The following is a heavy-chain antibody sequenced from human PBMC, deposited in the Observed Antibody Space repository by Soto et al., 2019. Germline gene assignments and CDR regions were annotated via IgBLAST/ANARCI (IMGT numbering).Heavy chain of an antibody. CDR2: ISGSGDFT. J-gene: IGHJ3*02. V-gene: IGHV3-23*01. CDR3: ARGPTIFAVGLDAFDI. CDR1: GFTLSSYA. Sequence: EVQMLESGGGLVQPGGSLRLYCAASGFTLSSYALSWVRQAPGKGLEWVSGISGSGDFTFDADSVRGRFTISRDNSMNTLYLQMNSLRVEDTAVYYCARGPTIFAVGLDAFDIWVQGTMATVSS. D-gene: IGHD3-3*01.